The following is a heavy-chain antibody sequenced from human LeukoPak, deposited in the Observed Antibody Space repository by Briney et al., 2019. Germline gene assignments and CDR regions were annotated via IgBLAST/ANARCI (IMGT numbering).Heavy chain of an antibody. CDR3: ATLRGRLGELSSYYFDY. J-gene: IGHJ4*02. Sequence: PGGSLRLSCAASGFTFSSYAMSWVRQAPGKGLEWVSAISGSGGSTYYADSVKGRFTISRDNSKNTLYLQMNSLRAEDTAVYYCATLRGRLGELSSYYFDYWGQGTLVTVSS. D-gene: IGHD3-16*02. CDR1: GFTFSSYA. CDR2: ISGSGGST. V-gene: IGHV3-23*01.